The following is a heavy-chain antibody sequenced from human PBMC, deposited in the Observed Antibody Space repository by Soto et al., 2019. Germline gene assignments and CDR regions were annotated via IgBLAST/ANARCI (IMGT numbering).Heavy chain of an antibody. CDR3: ARGVRLGELSLYYFDY. J-gene: IGHJ4*02. CDR2: INHSGST. CDR1: GGSFSGYY. D-gene: IGHD3-16*02. Sequence: QVQLQQWGAGLLKPSETLSLTCAVYGGSFSGYYWSWIRQRPGKGLEWIGEINHSGSTNYNPSLKSRVTISVDTSKNQFSLKLSSVTAADTAVYYCARGVRLGELSLYYFDYWGQGTLVTVSS. V-gene: IGHV4-34*01.